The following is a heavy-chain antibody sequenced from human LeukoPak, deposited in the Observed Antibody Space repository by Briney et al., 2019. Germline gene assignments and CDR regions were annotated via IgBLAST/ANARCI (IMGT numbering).Heavy chain of an antibody. CDR2: IKQDGSEK. CDR3: ARALIVVGSYFDY. J-gene: IGHJ4*02. V-gene: IGHV3-7*01. D-gene: IGHD2-15*01. Sequence: GGSLRLSCAASGFTFSNQWMSWVRQAPGKGLEWVANIKQDGSEKYYVDSVKGRFTVSRDNAKSSLYLQMNSLGAEDTAVYSCARALIVVGSYFDYWGQGTLVTVSS. CDR1: GFTFSNQW.